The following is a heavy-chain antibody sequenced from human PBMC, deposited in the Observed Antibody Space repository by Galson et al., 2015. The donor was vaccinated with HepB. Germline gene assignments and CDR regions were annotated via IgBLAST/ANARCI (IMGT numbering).Heavy chain of an antibody. CDR3: ARDGEGIVVVPAAMYGMDV. V-gene: IGHV1-69*06. CDR1: GGTFSSYA. Sequence: SVKVSCKTSGGTFSSYAISWVRQAPGQGLEWMGGIIPIFGTANYAQKFQGRVTITADKSTSTAYMELSSLRSEDTAEYYCARDGEGIVVVPAAMYGMDVWGQGTTVTVSS. J-gene: IGHJ6*02. CDR2: IIPIFGTA. D-gene: IGHD2-2*01.